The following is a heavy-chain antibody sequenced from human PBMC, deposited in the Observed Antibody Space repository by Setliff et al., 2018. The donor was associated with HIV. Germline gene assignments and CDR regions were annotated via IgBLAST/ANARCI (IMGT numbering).Heavy chain of an antibody. CDR3: TRSRYNWNSPFDP. CDR2: IRSKAYGGTT. CDR1: GFTFGDYA. D-gene: IGHD1-7*01. J-gene: IGHJ5*02. Sequence: PGGSLRPSCTASGFTFGDYAMSWVRQAPGKGLEWVGLIRSKAYGGTTEYAASVKGRFTISRVDSKTIAYLQMNSMKTEDTAVYYCTRSRYNWNSPFDPWGQGTLVTVSS. V-gene: IGHV3-49*04.